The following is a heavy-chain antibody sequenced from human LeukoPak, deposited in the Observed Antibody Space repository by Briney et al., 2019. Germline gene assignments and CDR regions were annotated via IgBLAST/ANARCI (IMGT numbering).Heavy chain of an antibody. CDR2: IRYDGSNK. Sequence: PGGSLRLSCAASGFTFSSYGMHWVRQAPGKGLEWVAFIRYDGSNKYYADSVKGRFTISRDNSKNTLYLQMNSLRAEDTAVYYCARDLTGYSNFDYWGQGTLVTVSS. CDR1: GFTFSSYG. CDR3: ARDLTGYSNFDY. J-gene: IGHJ4*02. D-gene: IGHD3-9*01. V-gene: IGHV3-30*02.